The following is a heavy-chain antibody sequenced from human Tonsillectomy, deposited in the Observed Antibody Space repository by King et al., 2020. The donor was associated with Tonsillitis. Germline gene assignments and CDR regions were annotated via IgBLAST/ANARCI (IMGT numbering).Heavy chain of an antibody. D-gene: IGHD4-17*01. Sequence: VQLVESGGGVVQPGRSLRLSCAASGFTFSSYAMEWVRQAPGKGLEWVAVISFDGSNKYYADSGKGRFTISRDNSKNTLYLQMSSPRAGDTAVYYCARRDGALDYYYYGMDVWGQGTTVTVSS. CDR1: GFTFSSYA. CDR3: ARRDGALDYYYYGMDV. V-gene: IGHV3-30-3*01. CDR2: ISFDGSNK. J-gene: IGHJ6*02.